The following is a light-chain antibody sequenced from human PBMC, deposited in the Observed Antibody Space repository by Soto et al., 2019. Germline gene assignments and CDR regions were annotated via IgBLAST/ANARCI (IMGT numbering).Light chain of an antibody. CDR2: DAS. CDR1: QSISSW. J-gene: IGKJ2*01. V-gene: IGKV1-5*01. Sequence: DIQMTQSPSTLSASVGDRVTITCRASQSISSWLAWYQQKPGKAPKLLIYDASSLESGVPSRFSGSGSGTEFTLTISSLQPDDFATYYCQQYNSHPPFFGQGTKLEIK. CDR3: QQYNSHPPF.